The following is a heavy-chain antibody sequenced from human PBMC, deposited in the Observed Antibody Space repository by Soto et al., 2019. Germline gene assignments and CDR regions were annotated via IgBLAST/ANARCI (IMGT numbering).Heavy chain of an antibody. CDR3: ARDWGPYWFDP. CDR2: IYDSGAT. J-gene: IGHJ5*02. CDR1: GGSLRGGVYY. V-gene: IGHV4-61*08. Sequence: PSETLSLTCTVSGGSLRGGVYYWNWIRQPPGKQMEWIGYIYDSGATKYNPSLKSRVTISQDTSKNQFSLKMNSVTPSDTAVYYCARDWGPYWFDPWGQGILVTVSS. D-gene: IGHD3-16*01.